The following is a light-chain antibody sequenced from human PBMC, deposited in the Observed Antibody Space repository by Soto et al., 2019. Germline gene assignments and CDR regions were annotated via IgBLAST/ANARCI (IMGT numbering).Light chain of an antibody. V-gene: IGLV1-44*01. CDR1: SRNIGGNT. Sequence: QAVVTQTPSVSGTPGQRVTISCSGGSRNIGGNTVNWYQHVPGAAPKLLIYSTNQRPSGVPDRFSASESGTSASLAISGLESVDEADYYCAAWDDTLIAYVFGTGTKLTVL. CDR2: STN. J-gene: IGLJ1*01. CDR3: AAWDDTLIAYV.